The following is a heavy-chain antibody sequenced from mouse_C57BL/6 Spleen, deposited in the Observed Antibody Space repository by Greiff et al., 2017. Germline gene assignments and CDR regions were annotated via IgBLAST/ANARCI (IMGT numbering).Heavy chain of an antibody. Sequence: EVKLQESGPGLVKPSQSLSLTCSVTGYSITSGYYWNWIRQFPGNKLEWMGYISYDGSNNYNPSLKNRISITRDTSKNQFFLKLNSVTTEDTATYYCARRVRDYYGSSYWYFDVWGTGTTVTVSS. CDR2: ISYDGSN. CDR3: ARRVRDYYGSSYWYFDV. CDR1: GYSITSGYY. V-gene: IGHV3-6*01. J-gene: IGHJ1*03. D-gene: IGHD1-1*01.